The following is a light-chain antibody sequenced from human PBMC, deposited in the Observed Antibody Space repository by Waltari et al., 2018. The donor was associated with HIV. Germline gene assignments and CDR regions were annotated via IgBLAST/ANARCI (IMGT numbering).Light chain of an antibody. J-gene: IGKJ5*01. CDR2: GAS. Sequence: DIVLTQSPATLSLSPGERATLSCRASQSVSSYLAWYQQKPGQAPRLLIYGASSRATGIPARFSGRGSGTDFTLTISSLEPGDFAVYYCQQRSNWPITFGQGTRLEIK. V-gene: IGKV3-11*01. CDR3: QQRSNWPIT. CDR1: QSVSSY.